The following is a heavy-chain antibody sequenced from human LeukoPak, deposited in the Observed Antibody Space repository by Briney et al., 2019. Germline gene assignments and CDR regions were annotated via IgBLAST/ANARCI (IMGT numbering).Heavy chain of an antibody. V-gene: IGHV4-34*01. D-gene: IGHD6-13*01. CDR1: GGSFSGYY. CDR2: INHSGST. Sequence: SETLSLTCAVYGGSFSGYYWSWIRQPPGKGLEWIGEINHSGSTNYNPSLKSRVTISVDTSKNQFSLKLSSVTAADTAVYYCARASPIGDSSSWHSHNYYYYMDVWGKGTTVTVSS. J-gene: IGHJ6*03. CDR3: ARASPIGDSSSWHSHNYYYYMDV.